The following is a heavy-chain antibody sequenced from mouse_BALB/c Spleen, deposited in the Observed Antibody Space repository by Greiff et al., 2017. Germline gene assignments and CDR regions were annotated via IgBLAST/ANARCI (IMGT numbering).Heavy chain of an antibody. CDR1: GYTFTSYW. V-gene: IGHV1-69*02. Sequence: QVQLKQPGAELVKPGAPVKLSCKASGYTFTSYWMNWVKQRPGRGLEWIGRIDPSDSETHYNQKFKDKATLTVDKSSSTAYIQLSSLTSEDSAVYYCASGGLPPMDYWGQGTSVTVSS. D-gene: IGHD2-10*01. CDR2: IDPSDSET. CDR3: ASGGLPPMDY. J-gene: IGHJ4*01.